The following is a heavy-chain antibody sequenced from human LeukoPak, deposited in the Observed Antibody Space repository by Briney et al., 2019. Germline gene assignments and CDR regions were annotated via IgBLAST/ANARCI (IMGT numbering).Heavy chain of an antibody. Sequence: ASVKVSCKASGYSFTNYFLHWVRQAPGQALEWMGVINPSVGSTTYAQKFQGRVTMTRDTSTSTVYMEMSSLRSEDTAVYYCARGSDYDKNAFDIWGQGTMVTVSS. J-gene: IGHJ3*02. V-gene: IGHV1-46*01. CDR1: GYSFTNYF. D-gene: IGHD3-22*01. CDR3: ARGSDYDKNAFDI. CDR2: INPSVGST.